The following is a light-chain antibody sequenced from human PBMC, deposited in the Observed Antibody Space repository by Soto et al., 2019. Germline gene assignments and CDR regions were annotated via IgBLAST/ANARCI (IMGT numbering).Light chain of an antibody. CDR3: QSYDSSLSVWV. CDR2: GNS. CDR1: SSNIGAAYG. V-gene: IGLV1-40*01. Sequence: QPVLTQPPSVSGAPGQRVTISCTGTSSNIGAAYGVHWYQQIPGTAPRLLIYGNSDRPSGVPDRFSDSKSGTSASLAITGLQAEDEADYYCQSYDSSLSVWVFGGGTKLTVL. J-gene: IGLJ3*02.